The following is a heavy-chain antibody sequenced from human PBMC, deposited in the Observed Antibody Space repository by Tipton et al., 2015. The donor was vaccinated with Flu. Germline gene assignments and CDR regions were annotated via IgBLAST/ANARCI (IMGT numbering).Heavy chain of an antibody. CDR2: IYPGDSDT. J-gene: IGHJ6*02. D-gene: IGHD3-3*01. CDR3: ARQGPYYDFWSGYPGSVLPGYYYYYGMDV. CDR1: GYSFTSYW. Sequence: MQLVQSGAEVKKPGESLKISCKGSGYSFTSYWIGWVRQMPGKGLEWMGIIYPGDSDTRYSPSFQGQVTISADKSISTAYLQWSSLKASDTAMYYCARQGPYYDFWSGYPGSVLPGYYYYYGMDVWGQGTTVTVSS. V-gene: IGHV5-51*01.